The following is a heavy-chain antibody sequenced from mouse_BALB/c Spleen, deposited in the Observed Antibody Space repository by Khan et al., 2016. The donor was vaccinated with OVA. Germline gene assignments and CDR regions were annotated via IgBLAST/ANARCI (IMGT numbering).Heavy chain of an antibody. CDR1: GYSFTGYF. J-gene: IGHJ2*01. Sequence: IQLVQSGPELVKPGASVKISCKASGYSFTGYFMNWVIQSHGKSLEWIGRINPHIGETLYNQKFKGKATLTVDESSSTAHMELRSLASEDSAVYYCARKNGSDFDYWGQGTTLTVSS. CDR2: INPHIGET. D-gene: IGHD1-1*01. V-gene: IGHV1-20*02. CDR3: ARKNGSDFDY.